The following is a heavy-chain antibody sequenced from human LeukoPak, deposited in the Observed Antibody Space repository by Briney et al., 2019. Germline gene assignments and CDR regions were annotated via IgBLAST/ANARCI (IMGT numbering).Heavy chain of an antibody. D-gene: IGHD1-26*01. J-gene: IGHJ4*02. Sequence: GGSLRLSCAASGFTVSSNYMSWVRQAPGKGLEWVAFISYDGITKYYADSVKGRFTISRDNSQNTLDLQMNSLRAEDTAVYYCARDLSERYSTDYWGQGTLVTVSS. CDR2: ISYDGITK. V-gene: IGHV3-30*03. CDR1: GFTVSSNY. CDR3: ARDLSERYSTDY.